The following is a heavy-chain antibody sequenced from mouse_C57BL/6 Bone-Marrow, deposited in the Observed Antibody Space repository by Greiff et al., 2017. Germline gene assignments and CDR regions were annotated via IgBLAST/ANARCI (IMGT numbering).Heavy chain of an antibody. Sequence: QVQLQQPGAELVRPGTSVKLSCKASGYTFTSYWMHWVKQRPGQGLEWIGVIDPSDSYTNYNQKFKGKATLTVDTSSITAYMQLSSLTSEDSAVYYCARSRLYYAMDYWGQGTSVTVSS. J-gene: IGHJ4*01. CDR2: IDPSDSYT. CDR1: GYTFTSYW. V-gene: IGHV1-59*01. CDR3: ARSRLYYAMDY.